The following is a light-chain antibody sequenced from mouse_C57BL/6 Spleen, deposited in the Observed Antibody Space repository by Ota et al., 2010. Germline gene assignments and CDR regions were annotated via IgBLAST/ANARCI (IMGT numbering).Light chain of an antibody. V-gene: IGKV6-15*01. CDR1: QNVGTN. CDR3: QHYNNFPWT. CDR2: SAS. Sequence: DIVMTQSQKFMSTSVGDRVSVTCKASQNVGTNVAWYQQKPGQSPKALIFSASYRYSGVPDRFTGSGSGTDFTLTISNVQSEDLADYFCQHYNNFPWTFGGGTKLEIK. J-gene: IGKJ1*01.